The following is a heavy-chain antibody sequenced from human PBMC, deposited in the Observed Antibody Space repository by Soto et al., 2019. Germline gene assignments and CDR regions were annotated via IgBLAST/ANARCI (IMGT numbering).Heavy chain of an antibody. V-gene: IGHV3-53*02. D-gene: IGHD3-10*01. J-gene: IGHJ4*02. CDR3: ARGQQVSTIRGVQGFDY. Sequence: EVQLVETGGGSIQPGGSLRLSCAASGFNISSNYMAWVRQAPGKGLEWVSLLYSGGTSYYADSVKGRFTISRDNSKNTLFLQMNRLKTEDTAVYYCARGQQVSTIRGVQGFDYWGQGTLVTVSS. CDR1: GFNISSNY. CDR2: LYSGGTS.